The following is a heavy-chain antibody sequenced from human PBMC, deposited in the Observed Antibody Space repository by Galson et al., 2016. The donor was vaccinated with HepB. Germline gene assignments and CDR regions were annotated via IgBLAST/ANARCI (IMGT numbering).Heavy chain of an antibody. CDR2: ICDGGSA. CDR3: ARDPPGVPDFALDV. D-gene: IGHD3-10*01. J-gene: IGHJ6*02. Sequence: SLRLSCAASGFTVSSNCMSWVRQAPGKGLEWVSLICDGGSAHYKDSVKARFTISRDNSKNTPYLQMNNLRPEDTAVYFCARDPPGVPDFALDVWGQGTTVTVSS. CDR1: GFTVSSNC. V-gene: IGHV3-66*01.